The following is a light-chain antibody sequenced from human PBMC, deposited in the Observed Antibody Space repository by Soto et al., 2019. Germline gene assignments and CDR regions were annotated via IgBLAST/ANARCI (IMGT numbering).Light chain of an antibody. CDR1: QSVSNN. CDR2: GAS. CDR3: QQYNNWLPLT. J-gene: IGKJ5*01. Sequence: EIVMTQSPGTLSVSPGERAALSCRASQSVSNNLAWYQHKPGQAPRLLIYGASTRATGIPARFSGSGSGTEFTLTISSLQSEDFAVYYCQQYNNWLPLTFGQGTRLDIK. V-gene: IGKV3-15*01.